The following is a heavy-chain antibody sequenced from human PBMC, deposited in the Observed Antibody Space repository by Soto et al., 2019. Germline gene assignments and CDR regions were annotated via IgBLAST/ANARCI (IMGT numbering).Heavy chain of an antibody. D-gene: IGHD3-3*01. CDR2: ISSSSSTI. Sequence: PGGSLRLSCAASGFTFSSYSMNWVRQAPGKGLEWFSYISSSSSTIYYADSVKGRFTISRDNAKNSLYLQMNSLRAEDTAVYYCARDKGYDFWSGYYYYYYMDVWGKGTTVTVSS. CDR1: GFTFSSYS. CDR3: ARDKGYDFWSGYYYYYYMDV. V-gene: IGHV3-48*01. J-gene: IGHJ6*03.